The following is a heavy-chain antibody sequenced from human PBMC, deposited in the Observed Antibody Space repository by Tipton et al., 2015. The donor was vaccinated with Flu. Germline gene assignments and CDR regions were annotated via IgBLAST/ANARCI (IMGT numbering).Heavy chain of an antibody. CDR3: ARQVAVAAHFDY. J-gene: IGHJ4*02. CDR1: GGSISSSSYY. Sequence: LRLSCTVSGGSISSSSYYWGWIRQPPGKGLEWIGSIYYSGSTYYNPSLKSRVTISVDTSKNQFSLKLSSVTAADTAVYYCARQVAVAAHFDYWGQGTLVTVSS. V-gene: IGHV4-39*01. D-gene: IGHD6-19*01. CDR2: IYYSGST.